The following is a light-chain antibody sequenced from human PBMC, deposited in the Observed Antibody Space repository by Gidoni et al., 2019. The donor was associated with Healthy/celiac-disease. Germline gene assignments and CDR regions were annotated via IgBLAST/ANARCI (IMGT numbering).Light chain of an antibody. CDR3: QQYNNWPPL. Sequence: PATLSVSPGERATLSCRASQSVSSNLAWYQQKPGQAPRLLIYGASTRATGIPARFSGSGSGTEFTLTISSLQSEDFAVYYCQQYNNWPPLFGPXTKVDIK. CDR1: QSVSSN. J-gene: IGKJ3*01. V-gene: IGKV3-15*01. CDR2: GAS.